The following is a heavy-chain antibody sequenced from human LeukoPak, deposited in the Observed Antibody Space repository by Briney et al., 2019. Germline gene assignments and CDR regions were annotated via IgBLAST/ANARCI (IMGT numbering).Heavy chain of an antibody. J-gene: IGHJ4*02. CDR1: GFSFSNFG. Sequence: PGGSLRLSCAASGFSFSNFGMHWVRQAPGKGLEWVAVISYDGSNKYFADSVKGRFTISRDNSKNTLYLQMNSLRAQNTAVYYCANQDGYDNRGHYGYWGQGTLVTVSS. V-gene: IGHV3-30*18. CDR2: ISYDGSNK. CDR3: ANQDGYDNRGHYGY. D-gene: IGHD3-22*01.